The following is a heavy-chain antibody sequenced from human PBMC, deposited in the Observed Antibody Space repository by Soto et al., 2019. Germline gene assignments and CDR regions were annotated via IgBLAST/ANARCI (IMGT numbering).Heavy chain of an antibody. V-gene: IGHV4-34*01. CDR2: INHSGST. CDR3: ARGLVGATYYYYGMDV. J-gene: IGHJ6*02. CDR1: GGSFSGYY. Sequence: QVQLQQWGAGRLKPSETLSLTCAVYGGSFSGYYWRWIRQPPGKGLEWIGAINHSGSTNYNPSLKGRVTISVDTSKNQFSLKLSSVTAADTAVYYCARGLVGATYYYYGMDVLGQGTPVTVSS. D-gene: IGHD1-26*01.